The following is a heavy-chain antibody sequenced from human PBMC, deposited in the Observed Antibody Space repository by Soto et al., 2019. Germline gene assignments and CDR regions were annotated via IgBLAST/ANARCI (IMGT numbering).Heavy chain of an antibody. CDR1: GFIFSDYY. V-gene: IGHV3-11*06. Sequence: GGSLRLSCAASGFIFSDYYMGWIRQAPGRGLEWVSYISSSGSYTKYADSVKGRFTISRDSANNSLYLQMNSLRVEDTAVYYCARDRGGYGPPDVWGQGTTVTVSS. D-gene: IGHD3-10*01. J-gene: IGHJ6*02. CDR3: ARDRGGYGPPDV. CDR2: ISSSGSYT.